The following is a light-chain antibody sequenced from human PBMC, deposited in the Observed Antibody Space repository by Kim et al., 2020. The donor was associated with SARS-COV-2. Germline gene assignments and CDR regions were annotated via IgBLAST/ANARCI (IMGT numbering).Light chain of an antibody. J-gene: IGLJ1*01. V-gene: IGLV1-40*01. CDR1: SYNMGAGYG. CDR3: QSYDSSLSGSSV. CDR2: NTS. Sequence: VTMPCTRSSYNMGAGYGVHWYQQLPGTAPKLLIYNTSYRPSGVPDRFSGSTSGTSASLAITGLQAEDEADYYCQSYDSSLSGSSVFGTGTKVTVL.